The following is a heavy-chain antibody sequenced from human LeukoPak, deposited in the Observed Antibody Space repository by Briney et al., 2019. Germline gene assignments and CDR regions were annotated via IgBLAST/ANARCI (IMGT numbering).Heavy chain of an antibody. CDR3: ARRRGYSYDYYFDY. V-gene: IGHV4-38-2*02. CDR2: IFHSGGT. Sequence: SETLSLTCTVSGYSISSGYYWGWIRQPPGKGLEWIGSIFHSGGTYYNPSLRSRVTISVDTSKNQFSLTLRSVTAADTAVYYCARRRGYSYDYYFDYWGQGTLVTVSS. D-gene: IGHD5-18*01. CDR1: GYSISSGYY. J-gene: IGHJ4*02.